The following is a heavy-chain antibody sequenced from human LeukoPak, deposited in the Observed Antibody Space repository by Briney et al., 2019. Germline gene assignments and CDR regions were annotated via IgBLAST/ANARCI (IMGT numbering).Heavy chain of an antibody. J-gene: IGHJ3*02. Sequence: PSETLSLTCTVSGGSISGYYWSWIRQPPGKGLEWIGCVYYSGSTNYNPSLKSRVTISVDTSKNQFSLKLSSVTAADTAVYYCARDIKSKIAVSVLHAVDIWGQGTMVTVSS. CDR1: GGSISGYY. D-gene: IGHD6-19*01. V-gene: IGHV4-59*01. CDR3: ARDIKSKIAVSVLHAVDI. CDR2: VYYSGST.